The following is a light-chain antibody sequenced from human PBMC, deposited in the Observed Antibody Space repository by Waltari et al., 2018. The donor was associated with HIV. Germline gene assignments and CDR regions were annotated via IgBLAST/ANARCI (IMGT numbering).Light chain of an antibody. CDR2: DVS. V-gene: IGLV2-11*01. CDR1: SSDVGVSTS. J-gene: IGLJ1*01. Sequence: QSALTQPRSVSGSPGQSVTIPCTGTSSDVGVSTSVSWYRQNPGKVPNLMCYDVSKRPSGIPDRFSGSRSGNTASLTISGLQADDEADYFCCSYAGNYSYVFGSGSRVTVL. CDR3: CSYAGNYSYV.